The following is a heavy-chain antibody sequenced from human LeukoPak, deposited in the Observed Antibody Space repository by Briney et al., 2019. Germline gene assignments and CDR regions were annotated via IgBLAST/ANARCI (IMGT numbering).Heavy chain of an antibody. D-gene: IGHD1-26*01. V-gene: IGHV3-74*01. CDR3: AKGLMGATPYYFDY. J-gene: IGHJ4*02. CDR1: GFTFSSYW. Sequence: PGGPLRLSCAASGFTFSSYWMHWVRQAPGKGLVWVSRINTDGSSTTYADSVKGRFTISRDNAKNTLYLQMNSLRADDTAVYYCAKGLMGATPYYFDYWGQGTLVTVSS. CDR2: INTDGSST.